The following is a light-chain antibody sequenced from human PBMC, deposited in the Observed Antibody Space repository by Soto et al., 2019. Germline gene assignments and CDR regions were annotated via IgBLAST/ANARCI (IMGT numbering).Light chain of an antibody. CDR2: DAS. CDR3: QQYNTYV. J-gene: IGKJ1*01. CDR1: QSIASW. Sequence: DIHITHSPSTLSASVGDRVTITCRASQSIASWLAWYQQKPGKAPELLIYDASSLKSGVPSRFSGSGSGTEFTLTISDLQPGDFATYFCQQYNTYVFGQGTKVDIK. V-gene: IGKV1-5*01.